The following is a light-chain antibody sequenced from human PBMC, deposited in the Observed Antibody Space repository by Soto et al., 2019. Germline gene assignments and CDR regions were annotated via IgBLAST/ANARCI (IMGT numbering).Light chain of an antibody. J-gene: IGKJ1*01. CDR3: QQSYSTPQT. CDR1: QSISSY. V-gene: IGKV1-39*01. CDR2: AAF. Sequence: EIQMTKSPSSLSAFVGDRVTITRGASQSISSYLKWHRQQPGKSPKLLIYAAFSLQRGVPSRFSGSASGTDFTLTISSLQPEEFATYYCQQSYSTPQTFGQGTKVDIK.